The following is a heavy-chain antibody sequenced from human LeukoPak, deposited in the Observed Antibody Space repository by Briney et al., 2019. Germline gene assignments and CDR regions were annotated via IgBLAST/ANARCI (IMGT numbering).Heavy chain of an antibody. D-gene: IGHD3-10*01. J-gene: IGHJ4*02. Sequence: QPGGSLRLSCAASGFTFSSYGMHWVRQAPGKGLEWVAVISYDGSNKYYADSVKGRFTISRDNSKNTLYLQMNSLRAEDTAVYYCAKGFRYYGSGSYYDYWGQGTLVTVSS. CDR2: ISYDGSNK. V-gene: IGHV3-30*18. CDR3: AKGFRYYGSGSYYDY. CDR1: GFTFSSYG.